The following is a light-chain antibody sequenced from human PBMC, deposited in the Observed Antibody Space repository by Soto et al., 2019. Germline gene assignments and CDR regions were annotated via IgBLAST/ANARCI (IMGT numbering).Light chain of an antibody. CDR3: SSFAGKNNMV. J-gene: IGLJ2*01. V-gene: IGLV2-8*01. CDR2: EVS. CDR1: SSDVGGYNY. Sequence: QSALTQPPSASGSPGQSVTISCTGTSSDVGGYNYVSWYQQHPGKAPKLMISEVSKRPSGVPDRVSGSKSGNTASLTVSGLQAEDEADYYCSSFAGKNNMVFGGGTKVTVL.